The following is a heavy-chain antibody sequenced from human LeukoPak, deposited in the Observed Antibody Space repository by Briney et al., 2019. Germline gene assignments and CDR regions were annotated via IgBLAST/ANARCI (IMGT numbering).Heavy chain of an antibody. CDR3: ARGPPLTIFGVVYRYYYGMDV. D-gene: IGHD3-3*01. J-gene: IGHJ6*02. CDR2: ISYDGSNK. Sequence: GGSLRLSCAASGFTFSSYGMHWVRQAPGKGLEWVAVISYDGSNKYYADSVKGRFTISRDNSKNTLYLQMNSLRAEDTAVYYCARGPPLTIFGVVYRYYYGMDVWGQGTTVTVSS. CDR1: GFTFSSYG. V-gene: IGHV3-30*03.